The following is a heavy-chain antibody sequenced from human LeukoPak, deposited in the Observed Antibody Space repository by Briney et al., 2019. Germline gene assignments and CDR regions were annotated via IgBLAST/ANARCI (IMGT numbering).Heavy chain of an antibody. CDR3: ARQDYDSSGYYSLNYFDY. Sequence: SETLSLTCTVSGGSISSSSYYWGWIRQPPGKGLEWIGSIYYSGSTYYNPSLKSRVTISVDTSKNQFSLKLSSVAAADTAVYYCARQDYDSSGYYSLNYFDYWGQGTLVTVSS. J-gene: IGHJ4*02. CDR1: GGSISSSSYY. V-gene: IGHV4-39*01. CDR2: IYYSGST. D-gene: IGHD3-22*01.